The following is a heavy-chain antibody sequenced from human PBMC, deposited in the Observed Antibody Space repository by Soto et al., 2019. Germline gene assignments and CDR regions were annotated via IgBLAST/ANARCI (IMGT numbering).Heavy chain of an antibody. CDR2: LGLGGGAT. Sequence: EGSLRLSCAASGFNFNTYAMSWVRQAPGKGLEWVSALGLGGGATYYADSVKGRFTISRDNSKNTVYLQMNSLRAEDTAVYYCEKCGEKDSSGYQEVENDYWGQXTPVTVS. CDR3: EKCGEKDSSGYQEVENDY. CDR1: GFNFNTYA. J-gene: IGHJ4*02. V-gene: IGHV3-23*01. D-gene: IGHD3-22*01.